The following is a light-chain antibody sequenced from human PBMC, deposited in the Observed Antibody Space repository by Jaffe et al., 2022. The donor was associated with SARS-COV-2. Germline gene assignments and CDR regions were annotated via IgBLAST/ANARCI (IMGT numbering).Light chain of an antibody. Sequence: QSAPTQAASVSGSPGQSITISCTGINTDVGNYGYVSWYQQNPGKAPKLLIYDFINRPSGVSDRFSGSKSEKTASLTISGLQFEDEAHYYCCSYTGNSVVFGGGTKLTVL. V-gene: IGLV2-14*03. J-gene: IGLJ3*02. CDR1: NTDVGNYGY. CDR3: CSYTGNSVV. CDR2: DFI.